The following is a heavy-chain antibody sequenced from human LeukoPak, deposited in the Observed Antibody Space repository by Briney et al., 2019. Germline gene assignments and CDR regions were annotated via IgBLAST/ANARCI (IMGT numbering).Heavy chain of an antibody. Sequence: KPGGSLRLSCAASGFTFSDYYMSWIRQAPGKGLEWVSYISSSGSTLYYADSVKGRFTISRDNAKNSLYLQMNSLRAEDTAVYYCASVRGYSYPALDYWGQGTLVTVSS. CDR3: ASVRGYSYPALDY. CDR1: GFTFSDYY. V-gene: IGHV3-11*04. J-gene: IGHJ4*02. CDR2: ISSSGSTL. D-gene: IGHD5-18*01.